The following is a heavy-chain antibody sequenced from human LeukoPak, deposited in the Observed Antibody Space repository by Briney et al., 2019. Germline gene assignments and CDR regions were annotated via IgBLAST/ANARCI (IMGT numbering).Heavy chain of an antibody. D-gene: IGHD2-21*02. Sequence: ASVKVSCKASGYTFTGYYMHWVRQAPGQGLEWMGMINPSGSNKNYAQKFQGRLTMTSDMSTDTVYMELSSLTSEDTAVYFCARVPHCGGDCYLSAFDIWGQGTTVTVSS. CDR1: GYTFTGYY. CDR3: ARVPHCGGDCYLSAFDI. CDR2: INPSGSNK. V-gene: IGHV1-46*01. J-gene: IGHJ3*02.